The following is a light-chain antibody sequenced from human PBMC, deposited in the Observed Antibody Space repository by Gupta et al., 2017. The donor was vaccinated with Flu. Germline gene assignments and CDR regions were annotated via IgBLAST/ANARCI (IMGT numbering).Light chain of an antibody. CDR2: DAS. CDR3: QQYGDLST. V-gene: IGKV3-20*01. J-gene: IGKJ4*01. CDR1: QSVTGNF. Sequence: GERATLSCRASQSVTGNFLAWYQKKPEQPPRLLTYDASRRSIFIPDSFTGTGSGTEFTLTSSEVEPDDFAVYYCQQYGDLSTFGGGTTVEIK.